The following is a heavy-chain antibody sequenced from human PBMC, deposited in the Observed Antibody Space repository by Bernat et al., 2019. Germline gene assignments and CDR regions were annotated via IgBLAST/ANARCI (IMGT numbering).Heavy chain of an antibody. D-gene: IGHD2-2*01. CDR2: TYYRSKWYD. J-gene: IGHJ6*02. CDR1: GDSVSSNSAA. CDR3: ARTKVGFVLVPAAMLSYYYGMDV. Sequence: QVQLQQSGPGLVKPSQTLSLTCAISGDSVSSNSAAWNWIRQSPSRGLEWLGRTYYRSKWYDDYAVSVKGRITINPDTSKNQFSLQLNSVTPEDTAVYYCARTKVGFVLVPAAMLSYYYGMDVWGQGTTVTVSS. V-gene: IGHV6-1*01.